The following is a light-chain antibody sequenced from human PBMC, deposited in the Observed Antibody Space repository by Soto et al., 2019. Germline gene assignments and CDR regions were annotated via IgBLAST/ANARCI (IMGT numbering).Light chain of an antibody. V-gene: IGLV2-14*01. CDR1: RSDVGRYNY. J-gene: IGLJ2*01. Sequence: QSALTQPASVSGSPGQSITISCTGTRSDVGRYNYVSWYQQHPGKAPKLLIYEVTYRPSGVSTRFSASKSGSTASLTISGTQAEDEADYYCSSYSTTSSPHVLFGGGTKLTVL. CDR3: SSYSTTSSPHVL. CDR2: EVT.